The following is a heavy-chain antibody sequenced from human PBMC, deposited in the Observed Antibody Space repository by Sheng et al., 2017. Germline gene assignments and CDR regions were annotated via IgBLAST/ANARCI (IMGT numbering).Heavy chain of an antibody. CDR2: IIPMIGVT. V-gene: IGHV1-69*10. CDR3: AREGDGFDV. J-gene: IGHJ3*01. Sequence: QVQLVQSGAEVKKPGSSVKVSCKASGGTFSSYAFTWVRQAPGQGLNWMGGIIPMIGVTNYARRFQGRVTITADKSTSTVYMDMTNLTSEDTATYYCAREGDGFDVWGQGTLVIVS. CDR1: GGTFSSYA.